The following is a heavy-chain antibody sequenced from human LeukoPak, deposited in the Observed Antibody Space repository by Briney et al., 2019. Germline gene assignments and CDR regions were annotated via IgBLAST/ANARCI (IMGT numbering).Heavy chain of an antibody. Sequence: GGSLRLSCAASGFTFSSYAMSWVRQAPGKGLEWVSAISGSGGSTYYADSVKGRFTISRDNSKNTLYLQMNSLRAEDTAIYYCAKRRGSGWSLIGHFGYWGQRTLVTVSS. CDR1: GFTFSSYA. CDR2: ISGSGGST. D-gene: IGHD6-19*01. J-gene: IGHJ4*02. CDR3: AKRRGSGWSLIGHFGY. V-gene: IGHV3-23*01.